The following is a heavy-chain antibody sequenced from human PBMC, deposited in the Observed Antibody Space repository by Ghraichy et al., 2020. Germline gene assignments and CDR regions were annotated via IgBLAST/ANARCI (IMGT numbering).Heavy chain of an antibody. Sequence: SQTLSLTCTISGGSISSGGYYWSWIRQHPGKGLEWIGYIYSSGTTYYNPSLKSRVTISVDTSKNQFFLNLSSMTAADTAVYYCARGFYCSGANCSPNYGEDAFDIWGQGTMVTV. D-gene: IGHD2-2*01. CDR2: IYSSGTT. CDR3: ARGFYCSGANCSPNYGEDAFDI. V-gene: IGHV4-31*03. CDR1: GGSISSGGYY. J-gene: IGHJ3*02.